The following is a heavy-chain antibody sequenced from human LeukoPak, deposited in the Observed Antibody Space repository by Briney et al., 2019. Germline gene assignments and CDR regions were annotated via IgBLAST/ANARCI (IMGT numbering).Heavy chain of an antibody. V-gene: IGHV4-39*07. CDR3: ARSSGWYSGSIYYFDY. CDR1: GGSISSSSYY. D-gene: IGHD6-19*01. Sequence: SETLSLTCTVSGGSISSSSYYWGWIRQPPGKGLEWIGSIYYSGSTYYNPSLKSRVTISVDTSKNQFSLKLSSVTAADTAVYYCARSSGWYSGSIYYFDYWGQGTLVTVSS. J-gene: IGHJ4*02. CDR2: IYYSGST.